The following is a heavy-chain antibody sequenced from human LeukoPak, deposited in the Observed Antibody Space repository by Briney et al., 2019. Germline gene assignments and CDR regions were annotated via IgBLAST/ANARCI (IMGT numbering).Heavy chain of an antibody. CDR3: AKDLLAAADPNWFDP. CDR2: ISSSSSYI. V-gene: IGHV3-21*01. J-gene: IGHJ5*02. D-gene: IGHD6-13*01. Sequence: PGGSLRLSCAASGFTFSSYSMNWVRQAPGKGLEWVSSISSSSSYIYYADSVKGRFTISRDNAKNSLYLQMNSLRAEDTAVYYCAKDLLAAADPNWFDPWGQGTLVTVSS. CDR1: GFTFSSYS.